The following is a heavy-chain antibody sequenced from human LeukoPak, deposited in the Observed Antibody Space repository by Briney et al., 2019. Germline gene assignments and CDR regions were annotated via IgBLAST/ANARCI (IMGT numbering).Heavy chain of an antibody. Sequence: GGSLRLSCAASGFTFRTSGMSWVRQAPGKGLEWVSAISGSGGSTYYADSVKGRFTISRDNSKNTLYLQMNSLRAEDTAVYYCAKSGYNRFDYWGQGTLVTVSS. J-gene: IGHJ4*02. V-gene: IGHV3-23*01. CDR2: ISGSGGST. CDR1: GFTFRTSG. D-gene: IGHD5-24*01. CDR3: AKSGYNRFDY.